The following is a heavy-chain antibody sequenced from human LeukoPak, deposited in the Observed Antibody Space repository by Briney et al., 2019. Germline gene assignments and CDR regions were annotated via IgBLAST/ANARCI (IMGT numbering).Heavy chain of an antibody. CDR2: ISGSGGST. Sequence: PGGSLTLPCAASGFPFSRYAMRWVRQAPGRGLEGLSAISGSGGSTYYADSVKGRFTISRDNSKNTLYLQMNSLRAEDTAVYHCAKGGDYYDSSGYYFDRWGQGTLVTVSS. CDR3: AKGGDYYDSSGYYFDR. J-gene: IGHJ4*02. CDR1: GFPFSRYA. V-gene: IGHV3-23*01. D-gene: IGHD3-22*01.